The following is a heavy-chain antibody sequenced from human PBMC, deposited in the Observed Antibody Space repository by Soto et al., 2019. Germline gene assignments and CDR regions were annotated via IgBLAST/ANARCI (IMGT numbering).Heavy chain of an antibody. D-gene: IGHD3-3*02. CDR1: GGTFSSYA. CDR3: AREELANYYYYGMDV. V-gene: IGHV1-69*13. Sequence: GASVKVSCKASGGTFSSYAISWVRQAPGQGLEWMGGIIPIFGTANYAQKFQGRVTITADESTSTAYMELSSLRSEDTAVYYCAREELANYYYYGMDVWGQGTTVTVYS. CDR2: IIPIFGTA. J-gene: IGHJ6*02.